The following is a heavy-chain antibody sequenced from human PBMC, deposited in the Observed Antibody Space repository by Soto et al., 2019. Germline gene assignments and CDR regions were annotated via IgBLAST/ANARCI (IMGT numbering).Heavy chain of an antibody. J-gene: IGHJ6*02. CDR3: AREGAAPYYYYGMDV. D-gene: IGHD6-6*01. CDR2: IYYSGST. V-gene: IGHV4-31*03. Sequence: QVQLQESGPGLVKPSQNLSLTCTVSGGSISSGGYFWSWIRQHPGKDLEWIGFIYYSGSTYYNPSLKSRVTISVDTSKLQFSLKLSSVTAADTAVYYCAREGAAPYYYYGMDVWGQGTTVTVSS. CDR1: GGSISSGGYF.